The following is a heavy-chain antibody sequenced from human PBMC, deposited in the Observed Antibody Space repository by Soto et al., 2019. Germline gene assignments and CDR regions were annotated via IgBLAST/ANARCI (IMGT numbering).Heavy chain of an antibody. Sequence: QVQLVESGGGVVQPGRSLRLSCAASGFTFSSYAMHWVRQAPGKGLEWVAVISYDGSNKYYADSVEGRFTISRDNSKNTLYLQMNSLRAEDTAVYYCAKAARTDYGDYAPYYFDYWGQGTLVTVSS. D-gene: IGHD4-17*01. CDR2: ISYDGSNK. J-gene: IGHJ4*02. CDR1: GFTFSSYA. CDR3: AKAARTDYGDYAPYYFDY. V-gene: IGHV3-30-3*01.